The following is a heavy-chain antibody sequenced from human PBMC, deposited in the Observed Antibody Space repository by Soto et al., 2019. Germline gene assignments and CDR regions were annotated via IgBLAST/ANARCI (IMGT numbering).Heavy chain of an antibody. J-gene: IGHJ4*02. CDR3: ARGGTFAYDTSGYSVY. V-gene: IGHV1-2*02. CDR1: GYTFSAYY. CDR2: INPKSGGT. Sequence: APVKGSFQTSGYTFSAYYMYRVGQAPGQGLEWMGWINPKSGGTLYAQKFQGRVTMTRDTSISTAYMELSRLRSDDTAVYYCARGGTFAYDTSGYSVYWGQGTLVTVSS. D-gene: IGHD3-22*01.